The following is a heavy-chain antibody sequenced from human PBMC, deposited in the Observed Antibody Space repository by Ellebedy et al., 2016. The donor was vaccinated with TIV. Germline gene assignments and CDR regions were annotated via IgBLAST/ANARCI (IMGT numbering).Heavy chain of an antibody. V-gene: IGHV1-46*01. Sequence: ASVKVSCKASGYAFTSYYMYWVRQAPGQGLEWMGIINPSAGSTNYAQKFQGRVTMTRDTSTSTVYMELSSLRSEDTAVYYCARGDKYYYDSSGYYYTYWGQGTLVTVSS. CDR3: ARGDKYYYDSSGYYYTY. J-gene: IGHJ4*02. CDR2: INPSAGST. CDR1: GYAFTSYY. D-gene: IGHD3-22*01.